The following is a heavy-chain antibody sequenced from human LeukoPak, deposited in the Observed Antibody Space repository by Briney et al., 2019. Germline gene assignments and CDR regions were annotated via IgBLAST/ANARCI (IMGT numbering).Heavy chain of an antibody. D-gene: IGHD5-12*01. CDR3: ARASGYDLNGYWFDP. CDR1: GYTFTSYD. CDR2: MNPNSGNT. J-gene: IGHJ5*02. Sequence: EASVTVSCKASGYTFTSYDINWVRQATGQGLEWMGWMNPNSGNTGYAQKFQGRVTITRNTSISTAYMELSSLRSEDTAVYYCARASGYDLNGYWFDPWGQGTLVTVSS. V-gene: IGHV1-8*03.